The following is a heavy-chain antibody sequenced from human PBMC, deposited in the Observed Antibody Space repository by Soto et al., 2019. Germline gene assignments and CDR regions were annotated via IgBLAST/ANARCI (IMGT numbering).Heavy chain of an antibody. CDR1: GFAVSSKY. V-gene: IGHV3-53*01. Sequence: EVQLVESGGGWIQPGGSLRLSCAASGFAVSSKYMTWVRQAPGKGLEWVSVIYGGGTTYYADSVKGRFTISRDTSKNPLSLQMNSLRAEDTAVYYCVQTTGWPGFDFWGQGTLVTVSS. CDR3: VQTTGWPGFDF. D-gene: IGHD6-19*01. CDR2: IYGGGTT. J-gene: IGHJ4*02.